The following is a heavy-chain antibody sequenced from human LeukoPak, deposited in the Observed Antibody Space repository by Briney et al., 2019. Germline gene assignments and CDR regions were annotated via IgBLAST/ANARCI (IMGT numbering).Heavy chain of an antibody. V-gene: IGHV4-59*01. CDR2: IYYSGST. D-gene: IGHD6-19*01. CDR3: ASRNRVAGFFNY. J-gene: IGHJ4*02. Sequence: SETLSLTCTVSGGSISSYYWSWIRQPPGKGLEWVGYIYYSGSTNYNPSLKSRVTISVDTSKNQFSLKLSSVTAADTAVYYCASRNRVAGFFNYWGQGTLVTVSS. CDR1: GGSISSYY.